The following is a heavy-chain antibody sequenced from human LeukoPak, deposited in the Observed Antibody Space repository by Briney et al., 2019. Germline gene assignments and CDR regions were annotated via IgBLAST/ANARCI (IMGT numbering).Heavy chain of an antibody. V-gene: IGHV1-18*01. CDR3: ARTYYYDSSGYYYGAFDY. Sequence: GASVKVSCKASGYTFTSYGTGWVRQAPGQGLEWMGWISAYNGNTNYAQKLQGRVTMTTDTSTSTAYMELRSLRSDDTAVYYCARTYYYDSSGYYYGAFDYWGQGTLVTVSS. CDR1: GYTFTSYG. J-gene: IGHJ4*02. CDR2: ISAYNGNT. D-gene: IGHD3-22*01.